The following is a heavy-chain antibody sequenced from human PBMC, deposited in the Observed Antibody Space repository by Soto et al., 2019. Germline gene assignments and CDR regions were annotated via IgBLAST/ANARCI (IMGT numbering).Heavy chain of an antibody. CDR1: GYTFTSYD. D-gene: IGHD3-3*01. V-gene: IGHV1-8*01. Sequence: ASVKVSCKASGYTFTSYDINWVRQATGQGLEWMGWMNPNSGNTGYAQKFQGRVTMTRNTSISTAYMELSSLRSEDTAVYYCARGGDDFWSGYTNKYYYYYMDVWGKGTTVTVSS. J-gene: IGHJ6*03. CDR3: ARGGDDFWSGYTNKYYYYYMDV. CDR2: MNPNSGNT.